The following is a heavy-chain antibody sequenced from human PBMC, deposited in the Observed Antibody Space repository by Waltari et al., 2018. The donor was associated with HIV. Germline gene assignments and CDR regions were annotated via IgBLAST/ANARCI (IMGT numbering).Heavy chain of an antibody. V-gene: IGHV4-39*01. J-gene: IGHJ5*02. Sequence: QLQLQESASGLVKSSVTLSLTCTVSGGSITSSSYYWGWIRKPPGKGLEWIGCRSYSGSTYHNPSLRSRLTISVDTSKNQFSLKLTSVTAADTAVYYCARSFSGYSNYFDPWGQGTLVTVSS. D-gene: IGHD4-4*01. CDR3: ARSFSGYSNYFDP. CDR2: RSYSGST. CDR1: GGSITSSSYY.